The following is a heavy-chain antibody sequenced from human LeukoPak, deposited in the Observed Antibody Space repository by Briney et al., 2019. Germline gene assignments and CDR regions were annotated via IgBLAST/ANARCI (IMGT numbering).Heavy chain of an antibody. CDR1: GGSFSGYY. J-gene: IGHJ4*02. CDR2: INHSGST. D-gene: IGHD7-27*01. V-gene: IGHV4-34*01. CDR3: ARAKGMCSRNRGFDY. Sequence: SETLSLTCAVYGGSFSGYYWSWIRQPPGKGLEWIGEINHSGSTNYNPSLKSRVTISVDTSKNQFSLKLSSVTAADTAVYYCARAKGMCSRNRGFDYWGQGTLVTVSS.